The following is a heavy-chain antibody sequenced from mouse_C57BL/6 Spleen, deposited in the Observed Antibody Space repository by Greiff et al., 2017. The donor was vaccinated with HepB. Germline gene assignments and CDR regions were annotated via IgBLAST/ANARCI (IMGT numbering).Heavy chain of an antibody. CDR1: GYAFSSSW. J-gene: IGHJ1*03. Sequence: QVQLQQSGPELVKPGASVKISCKASGYAFSSSWMNWVKQRPGKGLEWIGRIYPGDGDTNYNGKFKGKATLTADKSSSTAYMQLSSLTSEDSAVYCCASTVDWDFDVWGTGTTVTVSS. D-gene: IGHD1-1*01. CDR3: ASTVDWDFDV. CDR2: IYPGDGDT. V-gene: IGHV1-82*01.